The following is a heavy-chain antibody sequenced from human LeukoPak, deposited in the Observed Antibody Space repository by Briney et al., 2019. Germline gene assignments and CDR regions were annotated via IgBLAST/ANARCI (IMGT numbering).Heavy chain of an antibody. J-gene: IGHJ4*02. CDR1: GGSISSSSYY. CDR3: ASLTNYYGSGSYLL. V-gene: IGHV4-39*01. D-gene: IGHD3-10*01. Sequence: KPSENLSLTCTVSGGSISSSSYYWGWVRQPPGKGLGWVGSIYYSGSTYYNPSLKSRVTISVDTSKNQFSLKLSSVTAADTAVYYCASLTNYYGSGSYLLWGQGTLVTVSS. CDR2: IYYSGST.